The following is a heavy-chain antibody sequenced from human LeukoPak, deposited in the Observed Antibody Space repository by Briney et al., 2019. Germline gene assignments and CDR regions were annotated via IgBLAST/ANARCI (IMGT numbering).Heavy chain of an antibody. V-gene: IGHV4-39*01. Sequence: SGTLSLTCTVSGGSLSSSSYYWGWIRQPPGKGLEWIGIIYYSGSTYYNPSLKSRVTISVDTSKNQFSLKLTSVTAADTAVYYCASPIPPYRGGFFNFWGQGTLLIVSS. CDR1: GGSLSSSSYY. CDR3: ASPIPPYRGGFFNF. CDR2: IYYSGST. D-gene: IGHD3-10*01. J-gene: IGHJ4*02.